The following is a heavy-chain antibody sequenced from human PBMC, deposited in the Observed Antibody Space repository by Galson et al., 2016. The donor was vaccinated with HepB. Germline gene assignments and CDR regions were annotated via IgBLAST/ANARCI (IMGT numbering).Heavy chain of an antibody. CDR2: TYYRSKWYY. J-gene: IGHJ4*02. Sequence: CAISGDSVSGNGAAAWNWFRQSPSRGLEWLGRTYYRSKWYYEYALSVTSRITISPDTSKNQFSLQLNSVTPEDAAVYFCARGTRNAFEYWGQGTLVTVSS. CDR3: ARGTRNAFEY. CDR1: GDSVSGNGAAA. D-gene: IGHD1-14*01. V-gene: IGHV6-1*01.